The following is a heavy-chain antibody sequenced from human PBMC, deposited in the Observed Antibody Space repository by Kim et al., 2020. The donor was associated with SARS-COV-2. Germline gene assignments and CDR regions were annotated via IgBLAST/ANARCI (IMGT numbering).Heavy chain of an antibody. CDR1: GFTFSSYG. D-gene: IGHD5-12*01. J-gene: IGHJ4*02. V-gene: IGHV3-30*18. CDR3: AKDRAVERATILDY. Sequence: GGSLRLSCAASGFTFSSYGMHWVRQAPGKGLEWVAVISYDGSNKYYADSVKGRFTISRDNSKNTLYLQMNSLRAEDTAVYYCAKDRAVERATILDYWGQG. CDR2: ISYDGSNK.